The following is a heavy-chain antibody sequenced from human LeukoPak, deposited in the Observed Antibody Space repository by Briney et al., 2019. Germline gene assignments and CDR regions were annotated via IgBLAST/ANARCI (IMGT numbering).Heavy chain of an antibody. D-gene: IGHD3-3*01. CDR3: ASRTIQSIGGRRGDTFDI. CDR1: GGSISSYY. V-gene: IGHV4-4*07. CDR2: IYTSGST. J-gene: IGHJ3*02. Sequence: SETLSLTCTVSGGSISSYYWSWIRQPAGKGLEWIGRIYTSGSTNYNPSLKSRVTISVDTSKNQFSLKLISVTAADTAVYYCASRTIQSIGGRRGDTFDIWGQGTKVTVSS.